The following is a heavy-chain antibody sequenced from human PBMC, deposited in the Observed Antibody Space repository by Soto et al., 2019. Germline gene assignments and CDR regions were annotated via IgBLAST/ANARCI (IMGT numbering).Heavy chain of an antibody. CDR1: GGSISNYF. CDR3: ARGPETYYMDV. J-gene: IGHJ6*03. CDR2: IFNSGST. Sequence: QVQLQESGPGLVKSSETLSLTCRVSGGSISNYFWSWIRQPPGKGLEWIGYIFNSGSTIYSPSLKSRVTLTLDTSKNQFSLRRGSVTGADTAIYYCARGPETYYMDVWGKGTTVTVSS. V-gene: IGHV4-59*01.